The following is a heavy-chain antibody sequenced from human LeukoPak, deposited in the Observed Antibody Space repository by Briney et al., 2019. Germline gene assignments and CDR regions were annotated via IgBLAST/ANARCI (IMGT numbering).Heavy chain of an antibody. CDR2: IWYDGSNK. V-gene: IGHV3-33*06. D-gene: IGHD3-3*01. CDR3: AKGSSDYDFWSGYYDRAGWFDP. Sequence: QPGGSLRLSCAASRFTFSTYWRSWVRQAPGKGLEWVAVIWYDGSNKYYADSVKGRFTISRDNSKNTLYLQMNSLRAEDRAVYYCAKGSSDYDFWSGYYDRAGWFDPWGQGTLVTVSS. CDR1: RFTFSTYW. J-gene: IGHJ5*02.